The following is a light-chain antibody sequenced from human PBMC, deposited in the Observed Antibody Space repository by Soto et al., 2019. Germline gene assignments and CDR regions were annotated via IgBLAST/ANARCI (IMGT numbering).Light chain of an antibody. V-gene: IGKV3-20*01. Sequence: ESELTKSPGTLSLSPGERATLSCRASQSVSSSYLAWYQQKPGQAPRLLIYGASSRATGIPDRFSGSGSGTDFTLTISRLEPEDFAVYYCQQYGSSPLTFGQGTKVDIK. CDR2: GAS. J-gene: IGKJ1*01. CDR3: QQYGSSPLT. CDR1: QSVSSSY.